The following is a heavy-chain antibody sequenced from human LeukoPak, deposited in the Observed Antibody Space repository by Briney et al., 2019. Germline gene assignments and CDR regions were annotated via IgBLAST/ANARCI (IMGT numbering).Heavy chain of an antibody. V-gene: IGHV3-48*03. CDR2: ISSSGSTI. CDR3: ARMELYGDFDY. CDR1: GSTFSSYE. J-gene: IGHJ4*02. D-gene: IGHD3-10*01. Sequence: HPGGSLRLSCAASGSTFSSYEMNWVRQAPGKGLEWVSYISSSGSTIYYADSVKGRFTISRDNAKNSLYLQMNSLRAEGTAVYYCARMELYGDFDYWGQGTLVTVSS.